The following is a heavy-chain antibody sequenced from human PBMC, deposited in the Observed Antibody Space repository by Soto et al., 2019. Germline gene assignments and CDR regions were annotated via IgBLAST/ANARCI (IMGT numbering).Heavy chain of an antibody. D-gene: IGHD2-8*01. Sequence: GGSLRLSCAASGFTFSSYAMSWVRQAPGKGLEWVSAISGSGSSSYYADSVKGRFTITRDNSKNTLYLQKNSLRAEDPAVYYCAAPEGDAKMGYFDYWGQGTLVTVSS. V-gene: IGHV3-23*01. CDR3: AAPEGDAKMGYFDY. CDR2: ISGSGSSS. CDR1: GFTFSSYA. J-gene: IGHJ4*02.